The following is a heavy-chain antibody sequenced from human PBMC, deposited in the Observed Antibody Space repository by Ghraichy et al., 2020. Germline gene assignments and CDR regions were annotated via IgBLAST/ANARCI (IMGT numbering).Heavy chain of an antibody. CDR1: GYTFTSYG. CDR2: IYNGNT. Sequence: ASVKASCKASGYTFTSYGISWVRQAPGQGLEWMGWIYNGNTISAREFQDRVTMTTDTSTSTAYMELRSLRSDDTAIYYCGRRDFWNGCPDYWGQGTLVTVSS. J-gene: IGHJ4*02. CDR3: GRRDFWNGCPDY. D-gene: IGHD3-3*01. V-gene: IGHV1-18*01.